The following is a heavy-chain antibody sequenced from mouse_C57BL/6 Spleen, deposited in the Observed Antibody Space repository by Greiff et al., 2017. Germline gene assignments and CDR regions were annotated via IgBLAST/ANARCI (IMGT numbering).Heavy chain of an antibody. Sequence: QVQLQQPGAELVRPGSSVKLSCKASGYTFTSYWMHWVKQRPIQGLEWIGNIDPSDSETHYNQKFKDKATLTVDKSSRTADMQLSSLTSEDSAVYYFARCEYYGRGYAMDYWGQGTSVTVSS. CDR2: IDPSDSET. J-gene: IGHJ4*01. V-gene: IGHV1-52*01. CDR1: GYTFTSYW. D-gene: IGHD1-2*01. CDR3: ARCEYYGRGYAMDY.